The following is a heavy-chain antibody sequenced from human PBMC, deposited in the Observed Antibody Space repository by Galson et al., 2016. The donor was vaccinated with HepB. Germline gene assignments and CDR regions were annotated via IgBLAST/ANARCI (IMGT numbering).Heavy chain of an antibody. CDR1: GFSLSSYW. J-gene: IGHJ4*02. D-gene: IGHD6-19*01. CDR2: VKYDGSVK. Sequence: SLRLSCAASGFSLSSYWMSWVRQAPGKGLEWVANVKYDGSVKYYVDSVKGRFTISRDNAKNSMSLQMNSLSAEDTAVYYCVRDGSGGWHFDNWGQGTLITVSS. CDR3: VRDGSGGWHFDN. V-gene: IGHV3-7*01.